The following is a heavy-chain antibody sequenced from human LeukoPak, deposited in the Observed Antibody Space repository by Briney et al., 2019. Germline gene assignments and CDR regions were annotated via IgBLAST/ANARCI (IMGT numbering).Heavy chain of an antibody. Sequence: ASVKVSCKASGYTFTSYYMHWVRQAPGQGLEWMGIINTSGSSTSYAQKFQGRVTMTRDTSTSTVYMELSSLRSEDTAVYYCAVMVRGGDDFDYWGQGTLVTVSS. D-gene: IGHD3-10*01. CDR1: GYTFTSYY. J-gene: IGHJ4*02. CDR2: INTSGSST. V-gene: IGHV1-46*01. CDR3: AVMVRGGDDFDY.